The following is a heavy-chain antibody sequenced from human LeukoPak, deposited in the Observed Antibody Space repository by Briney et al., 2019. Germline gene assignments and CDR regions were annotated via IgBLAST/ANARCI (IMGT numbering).Heavy chain of an antibody. J-gene: IGHJ4*02. D-gene: IGHD6-13*01. CDR2: IYTSGST. V-gene: IGHV4-4*07. Sequence: SETLSLTCTVSGGSISSYYWSWIRQPAGKGLEWIGRIYTSGSTNYNPSLKSRVTMSVDTSKNQFSLKLSSVTAADTAVYYCARERDSSSWYEDYFDYWGQGTLVTVSS. CDR1: GGSISSYY. CDR3: ARERDSSSWYEDYFDY.